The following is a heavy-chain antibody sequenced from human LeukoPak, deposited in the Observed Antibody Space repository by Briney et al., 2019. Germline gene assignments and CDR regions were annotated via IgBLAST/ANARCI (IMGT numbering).Heavy chain of an antibody. CDR1: GFTSSSYG. V-gene: IGHV3-30*18. CDR2: ISYDGSNK. J-gene: IGHJ6*04. Sequence: GRSPRLSCAASGFTSSSYGMHWVRQAPGKGLEWVAVISYDGSNKYYADSVKGRFTISRDNSKNTLYLQMNSLRAEDTAVYYCAKDQRQRYYYYGMDVWGKGTTVTVSS. CDR3: AKDQRQRYYYYGMDV. D-gene: IGHD6-25*01.